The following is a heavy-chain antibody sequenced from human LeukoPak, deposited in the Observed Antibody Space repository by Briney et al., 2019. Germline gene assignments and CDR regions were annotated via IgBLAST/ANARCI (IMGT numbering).Heavy chain of an antibody. Sequence: SETLPLTCTVSGGSISSYYWSWIRQPPGKGLEWIGYIYYSGSTNYNPSLKSRVTISVDTSKNQFSLKLSSVTAADTAVYYCARDGGYSGYDGFDYWGQGTLVTVSS. CDR1: GGSISSYY. J-gene: IGHJ4*02. D-gene: IGHD5-12*01. V-gene: IGHV4-59*01. CDR2: IYYSGST. CDR3: ARDGGYSGYDGFDY.